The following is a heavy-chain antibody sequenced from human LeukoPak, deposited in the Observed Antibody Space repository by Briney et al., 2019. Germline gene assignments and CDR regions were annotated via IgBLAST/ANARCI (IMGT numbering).Heavy chain of an antibody. Sequence: GASVKVSCKASGYTFTSYYLYWVRQAPGQGLEWMGVINPSGGSTTYAQKFQGRLTMASDTSTSTVYMELSSLRSEDTAMYYCARSSAYYNEADIWGQGTMVTVSS. CDR2: INPSGGST. J-gene: IGHJ3*02. CDR3: ARSSAYYNEADI. D-gene: IGHD1-26*01. CDR1: GYTFTSYY. V-gene: IGHV1-46*01.